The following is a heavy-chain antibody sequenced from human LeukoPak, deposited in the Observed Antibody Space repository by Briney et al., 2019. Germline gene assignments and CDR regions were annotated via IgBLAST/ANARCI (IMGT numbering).Heavy chain of an antibody. CDR3: ARAHRSGSLDN. CDR1: GFTFSSYW. Sequence: GGSLRLSCAASGFTFSSYWVHWVRQAPGKELVWVSRINTDGSTTGYADAVKGRFTISRDNAKNTLYLQMNSLRAEDTAVYYCARAHRSGSLDNWGQGTLVTVSS. CDR2: INTDGSTT. D-gene: IGHD1-26*01. V-gene: IGHV3-74*01. J-gene: IGHJ4*02.